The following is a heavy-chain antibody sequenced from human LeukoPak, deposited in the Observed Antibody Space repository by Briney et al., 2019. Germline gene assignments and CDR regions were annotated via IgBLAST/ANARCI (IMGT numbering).Heavy chain of an antibody. V-gene: IGHV4-59*01. CDR3: ARGSYSYPADY. D-gene: IGHD5-18*01. J-gene: IGHJ4*02. Sequence: SETLSLTCSVSGGSISSYYWTWIRQPPGKGLEWIWYIYYRGSTNYNPSLKSRVTISADTSKNQFSLKLSSVTAADTAVYYCARGSYSYPADYWGQGTLVTVSS. CDR1: GGSISSYY. CDR2: IYYRGST.